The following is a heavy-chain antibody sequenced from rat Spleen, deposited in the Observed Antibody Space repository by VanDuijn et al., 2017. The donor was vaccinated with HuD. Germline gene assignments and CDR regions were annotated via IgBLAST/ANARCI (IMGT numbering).Heavy chain of an antibody. J-gene: IGHJ2*01. D-gene: IGHD1-10*01. CDR1: GFTFSDYY. Sequence: EVQLVESGGGLVQPGRSMKLSCAASGFTFSDYYMAWVRQAPKKGLEWVASISYEGSGTYYGDSVKGRFTISRDNAKSTLYLQMNSLRSEDTATYYCARGANYAFDYWGQGVMVTVSS. V-gene: IGHV5-22*01. CDR2: ISYEGSGT. CDR3: ARGANYAFDY.